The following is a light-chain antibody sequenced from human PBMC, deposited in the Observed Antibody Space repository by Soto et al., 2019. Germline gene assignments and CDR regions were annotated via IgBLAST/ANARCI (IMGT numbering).Light chain of an antibody. CDR3: QQYNNWPPWT. V-gene: IGKV3-15*01. CDR2: SAS. Sequence: EIVMTQSPATLSVSPGERATLSCRASQSVVSNLAWYQQKPGQAPRLLIYSASTRATGIPARFSGSGSGTEFTLTISXXXXXXXAVYYCQQYNNWPPWTFGQGTKVEIK. CDR1: QSVVSN. J-gene: IGKJ1*01.